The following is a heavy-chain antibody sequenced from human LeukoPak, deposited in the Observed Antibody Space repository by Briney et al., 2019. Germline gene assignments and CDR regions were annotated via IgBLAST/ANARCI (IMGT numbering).Heavy chain of an antibody. Sequence: SVKVSCKASGYTFTSYGISWVRQAPGQGLEWMGGIIPIFGTANYAQKFQGRVTITADESTSTAYMELSSLRSEDTAVYYCAAYGEDSSRAFDIWGQGTMVTVSS. CDR2: IIPIFGTA. V-gene: IGHV1-69*13. D-gene: IGHD3-22*01. CDR3: AAYGEDSSRAFDI. J-gene: IGHJ3*02. CDR1: GYTFTSYG.